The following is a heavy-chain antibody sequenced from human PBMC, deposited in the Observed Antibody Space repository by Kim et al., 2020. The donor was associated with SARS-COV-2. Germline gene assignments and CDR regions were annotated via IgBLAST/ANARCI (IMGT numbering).Heavy chain of an antibody. V-gene: IGHV3-9*01. Sequence: ESVRGRFTISRDNAKNSLYLQMNSLRAEDTALYYCAKDMVRGVISRDFDYWGQGTLVTVSS. J-gene: IGHJ4*02. D-gene: IGHD3-10*01. CDR3: AKDMVRGVISRDFDY.